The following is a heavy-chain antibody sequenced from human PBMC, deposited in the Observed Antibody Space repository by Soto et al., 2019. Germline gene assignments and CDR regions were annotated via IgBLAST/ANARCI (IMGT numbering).Heavy chain of an antibody. Sequence: PSETLSLTCTVSGGSISGYYWSWIRQPPGKGLEWIGYIYYSGSTNYNPSLKSRVTISVDTSKNQFSLKLSSVTAADTAVYYCARHSTVTKFDYWGQGTLVTVSS. CDR2: IYYSGST. CDR1: GGSISGYY. V-gene: IGHV4-59*08. CDR3: ARHSTVTKFDY. D-gene: IGHD4-17*01. J-gene: IGHJ4*02.